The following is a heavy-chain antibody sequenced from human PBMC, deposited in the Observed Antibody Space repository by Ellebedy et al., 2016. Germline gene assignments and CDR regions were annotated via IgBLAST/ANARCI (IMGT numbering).Heavy chain of an antibody. V-gene: IGHV3-30*04. Sequence: GESLKISXAASGFTFSSSTMHWVRQAPGKGLEWVAGISYDGRSEHYADSVKGRFTISRDNSKNTLYLQMNSLRDEDTAVYYCARSVVVIATNWFDPWGQGTLVTVSS. CDR1: GFTFSSST. CDR3: ARSVVVIATNWFDP. CDR2: ISYDGRSE. D-gene: IGHD2-21*01. J-gene: IGHJ5*02.